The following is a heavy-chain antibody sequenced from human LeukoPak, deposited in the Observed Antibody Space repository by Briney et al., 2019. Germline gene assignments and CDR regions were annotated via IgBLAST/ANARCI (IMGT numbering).Heavy chain of an antibody. V-gene: IGHV4-61*05. Sequence: SETLSLTCTVSGGSIRSSSYYWGWIRQPPGKGLEWIGYISYSGNTDYNPSLKSRVTMSLGTSKNELSLKLDSVTAADTAVYYCARGYRNNWRFDYWGQGTLVTVSS. CDR3: ARGYRNNWRFDY. CDR1: GGSIRSSSYY. CDR2: ISYSGNT. J-gene: IGHJ4*02. D-gene: IGHD1-1*01.